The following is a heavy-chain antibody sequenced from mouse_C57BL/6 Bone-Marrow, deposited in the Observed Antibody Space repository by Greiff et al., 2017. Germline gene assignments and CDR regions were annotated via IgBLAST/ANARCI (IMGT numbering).Heavy chain of an antibody. D-gene: IGHD2-3*01. CDR3: ARRGMMVTDWYVDV. V-gene: IGHV1-82*01. J-gene: IGHJ1*03. Sequence: QVQLKESGPELVKPGASVKISCKASGYAFSSSWMNWVKQRPGKGLEWIGRIYPGDGDTNYNGKFKGKATLTADKSSSTAYMQLSSLTSEDSAVYFCARRGMMVTDWYVDVWGTGTTVTVSS. CDR2: IYPGDGDT. CDR1: GYAFSSSW.